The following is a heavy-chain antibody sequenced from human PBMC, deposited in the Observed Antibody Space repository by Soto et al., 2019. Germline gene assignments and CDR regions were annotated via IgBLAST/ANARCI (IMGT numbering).Heavy chain of an antibody. Sequence: ASVKVSCKASGYTFTSYGISWVRQAPGQGLEWMGWINAYNGNTNYAQKLQGRVTMTTDTSTSTAYMELRSLRSDDTAVYYCARGYCSGGSCYPGRPNNWFDPWGQGTLVTVSS. D-gene: IGHD2-15*01. J-gene: IGHJ5*02. CDR3: ARGYCSGGSCYPGRPNNWFDP. V-gene: IGHV1-18*01. CDR2: INAYNGNT. CDR1: GYTFTSYG.